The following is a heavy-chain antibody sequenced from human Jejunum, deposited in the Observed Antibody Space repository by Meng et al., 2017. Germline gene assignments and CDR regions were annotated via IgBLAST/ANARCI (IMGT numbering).Heavy chain of an antibody. J-gene: IGHJ4*02. Sequence: EVPLVESGGGLVQPGGSLRLSCAASGFTFSCYWMHWVRQVPGKGLEWVSLISASGGSTHYADSVKGRFTISRDNSKNTLYLQMNSLRAEDTAVYYCAKRGDSYSFDYWGQGTLVTVSS. CDR2: ISASGGST. V-gene: IGHV3-23*04. CDR1: GFTFSCYW. CDR3: AKRGDSYSFDY. D-gene: IGHD2-21*02.